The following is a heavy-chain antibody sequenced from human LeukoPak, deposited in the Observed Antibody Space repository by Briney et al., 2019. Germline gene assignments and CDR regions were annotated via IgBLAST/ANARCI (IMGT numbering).Heavy chain of an antibody. Sequence: PGGSLRLSCAASGFTFSSSSMNWVRQAPGKGLEWVSSISTSSGYKYYADSVKGRFTISRDNAKNSLYLQVNSLRAEDTAVYYCARNAEVGSSFDYWGQGTLVTVSS. D-gene: IGHD3-10*01. J-gene: IGHJ4*02. CDR2: ISTSSGYK. V-gene: IGHV3-21*01. CDR3: ARNAEVGSSFDY. CDR1: GFTFSSSS.